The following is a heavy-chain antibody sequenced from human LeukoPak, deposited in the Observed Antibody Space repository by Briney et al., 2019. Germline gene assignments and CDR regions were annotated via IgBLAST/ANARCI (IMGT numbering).Heavy chain of an antibody. V-gene: IGHV5-51*01. Sequence: GEALQISCKGSGYMFTSYWIGWVRQMPGKGREWMGIIYPGDSDTRYSPSFRGQVTISADKSISTAYLQWITLKASDTAMYYCARLGPVTATYFFDYWGQGTLVTASS. D-gene: IGHD2-21*02. J-gene: IGHJ4*02. CDR2: IYPGDSDT. CDR1: GYMFTSYW. CDR3: ARLGPVTATYFFDY.